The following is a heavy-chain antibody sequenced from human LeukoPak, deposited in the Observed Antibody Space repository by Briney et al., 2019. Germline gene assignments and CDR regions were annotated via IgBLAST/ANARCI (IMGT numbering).Heavy chain of an antibody. J-gene: IGHJ3*02. D-gene: IGHD3/OR15-3a*01. Sequence: GGSLRLSCAASGFTFHDYAMHWVRQVPGKGLEWVSGITWNSGSVLYADSVRGRFTISRDNAKNSLYLQMNSLRPEDMTFYYCAKGLGVASLIVDALDMWGQGTMVTV. CDR2: ITWNSGSV. V-gene: IGHV3-9*03. CDR1: GFTFHDYA. CDR3: AKGLGVASLIVDALDM.